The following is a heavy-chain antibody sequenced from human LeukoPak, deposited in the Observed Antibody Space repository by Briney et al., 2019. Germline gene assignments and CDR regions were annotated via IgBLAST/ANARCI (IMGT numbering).Heavy chain of an antibody. D-gene: IGHD3-10*01. J-gene: IGHJ4*02. CDR2: ISTSSSSI. V-gene: IGHV3-48*04. CDR1: GFTLSNYS. Sequence: GGSLRLSCAASGFTLSNYSMNWVRQAPGKGLEWVSYISTSSSSIYYADSVKGRFTISRDNAKNSLYLQMNSLKTEDTAVYCTNRGVDQYGTPSYSYYFDDWGQGTQVTVAP. CDR3: NRGVDQYGTPSYSYYFDD.